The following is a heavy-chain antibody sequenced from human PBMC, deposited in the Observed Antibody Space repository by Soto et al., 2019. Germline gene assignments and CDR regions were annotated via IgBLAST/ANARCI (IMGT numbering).Heavy chain of an antibody. D-gene: IGHD3-22*01. CDR1: GFTFSDHY. V-gene: IGHV3-72*01. CDR2: TRNKANSYTT. J-gene: IGHJ3*02. Sequence: EVQLVESGGGLVQPGGSLRLSCAASGFTFSDHYMDWVRQAPGKGLEWVGRTRNKANSYTTEYAASVKGRFTISRDDSKNSLYLQMNSLKTEDTAVYYCATTAYYYYDSSYAFDIWGQGTMVTVSS. CDR3: ATTAYYYYDSSYAFDI.